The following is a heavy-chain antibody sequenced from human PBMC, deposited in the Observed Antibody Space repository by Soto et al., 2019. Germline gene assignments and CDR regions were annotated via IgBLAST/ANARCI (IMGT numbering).Heavy chain of an antibody. V-gene: IGHV4-31*02. J-gene: IGHJ5*02. CDR1: GGSISSGGYY. Sequence: PSETLYLTWTVSGGSISSGGYYWSWIRQHPGKGLEWIGYIYYSGSTYYNPSLKSRVTISVDTSKNQFSLKLSSVTAADTAVYYCARDQRSWYNWFDPWGQGTLVTVSS. CDR3: ARDQRSWYNWFDP. D-gene: IGHD6-13*01. CDR2: IYYSGST.